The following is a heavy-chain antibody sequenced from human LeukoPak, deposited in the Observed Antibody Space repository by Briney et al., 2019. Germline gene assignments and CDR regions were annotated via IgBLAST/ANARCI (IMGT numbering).Heavy chain of an antibody. CDR2: ITSGGDHI. CDR1: GFTFNTFN. Sequence: PGGSLRLSCAVSGFTFNTFNMNWVHQAPGKGLEWVSSITSGGDHIYYADSVKGGFTTSRDNAKNSLSLQPNSLRVEDTAVYYGARGHYDVLAASYKWTLDYWGQGTLVTVSS. CDR3: ARGHYDVLAASYKWTLDY. V-gene: IGHV3-21*01. D-gene: IGHD3-9*01. J-gene: IGHJ4*02.